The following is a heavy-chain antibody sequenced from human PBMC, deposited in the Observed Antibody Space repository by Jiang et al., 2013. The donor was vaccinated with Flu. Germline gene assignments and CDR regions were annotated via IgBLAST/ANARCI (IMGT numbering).Heavy chain of an antibody. Sequence: VDSVKGRFTISRDNAKNSLYLQMNSLRAEDTAVYYCAKHYADYIWGPDLGGRGTLVTVSS. D-gene: IGHD4-17*01. J-gene: IGHJ5*02. V-gene: IGHV3-7*03. CDR3: AKHYADYIWGPDL.